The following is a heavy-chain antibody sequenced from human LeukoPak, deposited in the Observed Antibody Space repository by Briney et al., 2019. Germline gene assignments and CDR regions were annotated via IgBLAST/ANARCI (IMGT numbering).Heavy chain of an antibody. J-gene: IGHJ4*02. CDR1: GGSISTYY. CDR3: ARVSSYGTCDY. Sequence: PSETLSLTCTVSGGSISTYYWSWIRQPPGKALEWIGYIYYSGSTNYNPSLKSRVTISVDTSKNQFSLKLSSVTAADTAVYYCARVSSYGTCDYWGQGTLVTVSS. V-gene: IGHV4-59*01. CDR2: IYYSGST. D-gene: IGHD5-18*01.